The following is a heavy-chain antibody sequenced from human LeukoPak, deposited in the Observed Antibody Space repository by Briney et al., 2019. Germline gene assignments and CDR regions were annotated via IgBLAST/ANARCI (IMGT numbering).Heavy chain of an antibody. Sequence: GGSLRLSCAASGFTFSSYWMHWVRQAPGKGLVWVSRINTDGSSTTYADSVKGRFTISRDNAENTLYLQMNSLRTDDTAVYYCARERMTTGFDYWGQGTLVTVSS. CDR3: ARERMTTGFDY. J-gene: IGHJ4*02. CDR1: GFTFSSYW. D-gene: IGHD4-17*01. CDR2: INTDGSST. V-gene: IGHV3-74*01.